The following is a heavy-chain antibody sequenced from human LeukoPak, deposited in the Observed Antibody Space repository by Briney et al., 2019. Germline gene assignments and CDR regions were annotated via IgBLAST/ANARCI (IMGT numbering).Heavy chain of an antibody. CDR3: ARGRRYSSGWYVNYYYGMDV. Sequence: PSETLSLTCAVYGGSLSGYYWSWIRQPPGKGLEWIGEINHSGSTNYNPSLKSRVTISVDTSKNQLSLKLSSVTAADTAVYYCARGRRYSSGWYVNYYYGMDVWGQGTTVTVSS. J-gene: IGHJ6*02. D-gene: IGHD6-19*01. CDR1: GGSLSGYY. V-gene: IGHV4-34*01. CDR2: INHSGST.